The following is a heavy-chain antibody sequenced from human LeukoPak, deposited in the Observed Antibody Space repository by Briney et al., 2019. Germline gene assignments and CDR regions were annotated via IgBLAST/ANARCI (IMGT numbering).Heavy chain of an antibody. J-gene: IGHJ4*02. CDR1: GGSISSGGYS. CDR3: ARGVYIAAAQYAY. V-gene: IGHV4-30-2*01. D-gene: IGHD6-13*01. Sequence: SETLSLTCAVSGGSISSGGYSWSWIRQPPGKGLEWIGYIYHSGRTYYNPSLKSRVTISVDTSKNQFSLKLSSVTAADTAVYYCARGVYIAAAQYAYWGQGTLVTVS. CDR2: IYHSGRT.